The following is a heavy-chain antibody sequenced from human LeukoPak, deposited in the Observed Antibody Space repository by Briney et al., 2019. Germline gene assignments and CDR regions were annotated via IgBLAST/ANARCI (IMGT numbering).Heavy chain of an antibody. Sequence: SETLSLTCTVSGGSISSGGYHWSWIRQHPGKGLEWIGYIYYSGSTYYNPSLKSRVTISVDTSKNQFSLKLSPVTAADTAVYYCARVGEAMVRGVISYYFDYWGQGTLVTVSS. J-gene: IGHJ4*02. CDR1: GGSISSGGYH. CDR2: IYYSGST. CDR3: ARVGEAMVRGVISYYFDY. D-gene: IGHD3-10*01. V-gene: IGHV4-31*03.